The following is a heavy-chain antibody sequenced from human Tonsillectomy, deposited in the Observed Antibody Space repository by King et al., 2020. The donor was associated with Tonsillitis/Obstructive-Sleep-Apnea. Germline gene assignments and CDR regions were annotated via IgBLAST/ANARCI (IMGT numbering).Heavy chain of an antibody. Sequence: VQLVESGGGLVQPGGSLKLSCAASGFTFSSSAMHWVRQASGTGLEWVGRIRNKANNYATAYTASVKGRVTISRDDSKNTAYLQMNSLKTEDTAVYYCARHIIYGGNSIDLWGQGTLVIVSS. CDR3: ARHIIYGGNSIDL. J-gene: IGHJ5*02. CDR2: IRNKANNYAT. D-gene: IGHD4-23*01. V-gene: IGHV3-73*02. CDR1: GFTFSSSA.